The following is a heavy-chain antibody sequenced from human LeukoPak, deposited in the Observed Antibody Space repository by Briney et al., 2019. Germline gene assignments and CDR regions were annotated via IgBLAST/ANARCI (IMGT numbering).Heavy chain of an antibody. Sequence: GGSLRLSCAASGFTFSSYAMHWVRQAPGKGLEWVAVISYDGSNKYYADSVKGRFTISRDSAKNTLYLQMNSLRAEDTAVYYCARVRLANNWFDPWGQGTLVTVSS. CDR3: ARVRLANNWFDP. D-gene: IGHD5-12*01. CDR2: ISYDGSNK. J-gene: IGHJ5*02. V-gene: IGHV3-30-3*01. CDR1: GFTFSSYA.